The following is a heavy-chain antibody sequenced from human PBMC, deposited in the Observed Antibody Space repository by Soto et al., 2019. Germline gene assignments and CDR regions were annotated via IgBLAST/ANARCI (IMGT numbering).Heavy chain of an antibody. J-gene: IGHJ5*02. V-gene: IGHV1-18*01. D-gene: IGHD5-12*01. CDR3: ARELVATIPDVNWFDP. CDR1: GYTFTSYG. Sequence: ASVKVSCKASGYTFTSYGISWVRQAPGQGLEWMGWISAYNGNTNYAQKLQGRVNMTTDTSTSTAYMELRSLRSDDTAVYYCARELVATIPDVNWFDPWGQGTLVTVSS. CDR2: ISAYNGNT.